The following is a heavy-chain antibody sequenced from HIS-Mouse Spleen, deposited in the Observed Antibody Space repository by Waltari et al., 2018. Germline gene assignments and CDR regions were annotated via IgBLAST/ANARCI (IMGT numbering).Heavy chain of an antibody. V-gene: IGHV1-2*02. CDR2: INPNSGCT. Sequence: QVQLGQSGAEVTKPGASVKVSCKATGYTFTGYYMHWVRRAPGKGLEWMGWINPNSGCTNYAQKFQGRVTMTRDTSISTAYMELSRLRSDDTAVYYCATHFSGYYYWYFDLWGRGTLVTVSS. D-gene: IGHD3-22*01. CDR3: ATHFSGYYYWYFDL. CDR1: GYTFTGYY. J-gene: IGHJ2*01.